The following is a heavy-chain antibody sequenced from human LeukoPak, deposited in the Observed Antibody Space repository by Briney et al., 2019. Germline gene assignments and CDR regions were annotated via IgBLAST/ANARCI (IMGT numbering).Heavy chain of an antibody. CDR2: ISGSADNT. Sequence: GGSLRLSCTASGFTLSSYAMSWVRQAPGEGLEWVSTISGSADNTNYAEAVKGRFTISRDNSKNTMYLQMNSLRAEDTAVYYCAKQGFGCWGQGTLVAVSS. CDR3: AKQGFGC. V-gene: IGHV3-23*01. J-gene: IGHJ4*02. CDR1: GFTLSSYA.